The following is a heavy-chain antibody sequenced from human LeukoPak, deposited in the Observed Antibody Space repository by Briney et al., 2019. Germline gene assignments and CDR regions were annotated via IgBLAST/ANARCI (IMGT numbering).Heavy chain of an antibody. V-gene: IGHV5-10-1*01. J-gene: IGHJ4*02. CDR3: ARQIEAGASSPFDY. D-gene: IGHD1-26*01. CDR2: IDPSDSYT. CDR1: GYSFTTLY. Sequence: GESLMISCQASGYSFTTLYISWVRQMPGKGVEWMGRIDPSDSYTDYSPAFEGHVTISVDQSINTAFLQWSSLKASDTAMYYCARQIEAGASSPFDYWGQGTLVTVSS.